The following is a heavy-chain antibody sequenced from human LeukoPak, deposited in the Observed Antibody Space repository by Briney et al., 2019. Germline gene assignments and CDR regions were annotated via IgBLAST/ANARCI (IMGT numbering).Heavy chain of an antibody. J-gene: IGHJ5*02. V-gene: IGHV4-59*01. D-gene: IGHD6-6*01. CDR1: GGSIGSYY. Sequence: PSETLSLTCTVSGGSIGSYYWSWIRQPPGKGLEWIGYIYYSGSTNYNPSLKSRVTISVDTSKNQFSLKLSSVTAADTAVYYCARLYHSSSSRYNWFDPWGQGTLVTVSS. CDR3: ARLYHSSSSRYNWFDP. CDR2: IYYSGST.